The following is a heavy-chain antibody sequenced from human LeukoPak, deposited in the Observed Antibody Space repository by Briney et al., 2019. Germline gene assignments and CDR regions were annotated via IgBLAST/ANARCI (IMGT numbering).Heavy chain of an antibody. V-gene: IGHV4-34*01. CDR3: ARKTDSSGYYPPPNYFDY. D-gene: IGHD3-22*01. CDR2: INHSGST. J-gene: IGHJ4*02. CDR1: GGSFSGYY. Sequence: ASETLSLTCAVYGGSFSGYYWSWIRQPPGKGLEWIGEINHSGSTNYNPSLKSRVTTSVDKSKNQFSLKLSSVTAADTAVYYCARKTDSSGYYPPPNYFDYWGQGTLVTVSS.